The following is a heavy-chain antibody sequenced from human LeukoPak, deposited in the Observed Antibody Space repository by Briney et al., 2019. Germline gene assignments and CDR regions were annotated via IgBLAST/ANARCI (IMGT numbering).Heavy chain of an antibody. CDR3: ARDLSSSGWPHYFDY. CDR2: IYTSGST. Sequence: SETLSLTCTVSGGSISSYYWSWIRQTAGKGLAWIGRIYTSGSTNYNPSLTSRVTISVDTSKNQFSLKLSSVTAADTAVYYCARDLSSSGWPHYFDYWGQGTLVTVSS. V-gene: IGHV4-4*07. CDR1: GGSISSYY. D-gene: IGHD6-19*01. J-gene: IGHJ4*02.